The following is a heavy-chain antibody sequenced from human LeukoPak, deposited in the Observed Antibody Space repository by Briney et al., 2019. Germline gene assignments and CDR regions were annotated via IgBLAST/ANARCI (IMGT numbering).Heavy chain of an antibody. Sequence: ASVSVSSTPSVGTFSIYAISWVRQAPGQGEEWMGGIITIFGTANYAQNFHGRVTITADESTSTAYMELSSLRSEDTAVYYCARDEATVTTVPYYYYMDVWGKGTTVTVSS. V-gene: IGHV1-69*13. J-gene: IGHJ6*03. CDR2: IITIFGTA. D-gene: IGHD4-17*01. CDR3: ARDEATVTTVPYYYYMDV. CDR1: VGTFSIYA.